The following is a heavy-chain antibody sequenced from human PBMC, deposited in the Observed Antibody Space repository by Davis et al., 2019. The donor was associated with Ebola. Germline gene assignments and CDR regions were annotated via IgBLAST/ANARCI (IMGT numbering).Heavy chain of an antibody. Sequence: PGGSLRLSCTVSGGSINGHFWSWVRQPAGKGLEWIGRLYGGGGTNYNPSLKGRVSMSEDTSKNQISVNLGSVTAADTAVYYCARESIGGDDRRYFYYMDVWGKGTTVTVSS. CDR1: GGSINGHF. CDR3: ARESIGGDDRRYFYYMDV. J-gene: IGHJ6*03. V-gene: IGHV4-4*07. D-gene: IGHD2-21*01. CDR2: LYGGGGT.